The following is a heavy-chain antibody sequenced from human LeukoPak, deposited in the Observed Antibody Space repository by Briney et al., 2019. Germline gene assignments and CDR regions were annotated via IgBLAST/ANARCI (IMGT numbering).Heavy chain of an antibody. CDR2: IRSKAYGGTT. Sequence: PGGSLRLSCATSGFSFSNFWMSWVRQAPGKGLEWVGFIRSKAYGGTTEYAASVKGRFTISRDDSKSIAYLQMNSLKTEDTAVYYCTRERYCGGDCYFDYWGQGTLVTVSS. CDR1: GFSFSNFW. D-gene: IGHD2-21*02. J-gene: IGHJ4*02. CDR3: TRERYCGGDCYFDY. V-gene: IGHV3-49*04.